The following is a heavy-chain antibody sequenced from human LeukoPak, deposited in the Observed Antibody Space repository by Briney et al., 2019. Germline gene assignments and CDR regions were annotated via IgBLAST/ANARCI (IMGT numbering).Heavy chain of an antibody. V-gene: IGHV3-64*01. CDR3: ARDAVVVTAHYYYYYMDV. Sequence: GGSLRLSCAASGFTFSSYAMHWVRQAPGKGLEYVSAISSNGGSTYYANSVKGRFTISRDNSKNTLYLQMGSLRAEDMAVYYCARDAVVVTAHYYYYYMDVWGKGTTVTVSS. CDR2: ISSNGGST. CDR1: GFTFSSYA. J-gene: IGHJ6*03. D-gene: IGHD2-21*02.